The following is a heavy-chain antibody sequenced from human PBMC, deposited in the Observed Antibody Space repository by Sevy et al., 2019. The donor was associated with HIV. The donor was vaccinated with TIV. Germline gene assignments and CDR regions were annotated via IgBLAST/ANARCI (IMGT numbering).Heavy chain of an antibody. V-gene: IGHV4-39*01. CDR2: IYSYGET. CDR1: GASIRDSSYY. CDR3: ARSMEQQLDAFDI. Sequence: SETLSLTCTVSGASIRDSSYYWAWIRQPQGKGLEWIGNIYSYGETYYNSSLKSRVTISVDTSKNQFSLSLTSVTAADTAIYFCARSMEQQLDAFDIWGQRTMVTVSS. D-gene: IGHD6-13*01. J-gene: IGHJ3*02.